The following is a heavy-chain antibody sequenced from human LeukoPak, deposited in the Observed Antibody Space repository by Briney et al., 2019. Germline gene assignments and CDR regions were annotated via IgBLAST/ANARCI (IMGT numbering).Heavy chain of an antibody. V-gene: IGHV3-7*01. Sequence: GGSLRLSCAASGFTFGSYWMSWVRQAPGKGLEWVANIKQGGSEKHYVDSVKGRFTISRDDARNPLSLQMNSLRAEDTAVYYCGGEGRGGGGLDYWGQGTLVTVSS. D-gene: IGHD1-26*01. CDR1: GFTFGSYW. CDR3: GGEGRGGGGLDY. CDR2: IKQGGSEK. J-gene: IGHJ4*02.